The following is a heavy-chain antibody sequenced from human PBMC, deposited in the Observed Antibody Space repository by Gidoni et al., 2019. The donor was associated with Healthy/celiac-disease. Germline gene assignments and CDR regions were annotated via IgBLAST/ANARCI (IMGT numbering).Heavy chain of an antibody. Sequence: QVQLQQWGAGLLKPSETLSLTCAVYGGSFGGYYWSWIRPPPGKGLEWIGEINHSGSTNYNPSLKSRVTISVDTSKNQFSLKLSSVTAADTAVYYCARMGNRGYWGQGTLVTVSS. CDR2: INHSGST. CDR1: GGSFGGYY. J-gene: IGHJ4*02. V-gene: IGHV4-34*01. D-gene: IGHD1-26*01. CDR3: ARMGNRGY.